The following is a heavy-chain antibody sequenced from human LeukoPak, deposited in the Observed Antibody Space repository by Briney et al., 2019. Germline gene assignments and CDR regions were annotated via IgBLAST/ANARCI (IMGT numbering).Heavy chain of an antibody. CDR1: GFTFSSHG. J-gene: IGHJ3*02. Sequence: GRSLRLSCAASGFTFSSHGMHWVRQAPGKGLEGVAVIWYDGSEKYYAESVKGRFTISRDNSKNTLYLQIYSLRAEDTALYYCERYGNLKVLDIWGQGTMVTVSS. CDR3: ERYGNLKVLDI. V-gene: IGHV3-33*01. CDR2: IWYDGSEK. D-gene: IGHD1-14*01.